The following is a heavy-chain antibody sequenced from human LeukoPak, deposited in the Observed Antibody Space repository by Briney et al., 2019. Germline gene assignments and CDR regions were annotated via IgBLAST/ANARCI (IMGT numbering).Heavy chain of an antibody. J-gene: IGHJ4*02. Sequence: PGGSLRLSCAASGFTFSIYAMSWVRQAPGKGLEWVANTKQDGSEKYYVDSVKGRFTISKDNAKNSLYLQMSSLRAEDTAVYYCARTYYDSGSLIENWGQGALVTVSS. CDR3: ARTYYDSGSLIEN. CDR2: TKQDGSEK. V-gene: IGHV3-7*01. D-gene: IGHD3-10*01. CDR1: GFTFSIYA.